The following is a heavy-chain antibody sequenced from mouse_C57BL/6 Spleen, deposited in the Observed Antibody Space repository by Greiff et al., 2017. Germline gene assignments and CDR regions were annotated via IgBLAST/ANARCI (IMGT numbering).Heavy chain of an antibody. J-gene: IGHJ3*01. D-gene: IGHD2-3*01. CDR3: ARGWKGLAY. CDR2: ISSCGSAI. Sequence: EVQRVESGGGLVKPGGSLKLSCAASGFTFTDYGMHWVRQAPGKGLEWVAYISSCGSAISYAYTVKVRDTISRENAKNTRFLQLTSRMSDDTAMYYCARGWKGLAYWGQGTLVTVSA. V-gene: IGHV5-17*01. CDR1: GFTFTDYG.